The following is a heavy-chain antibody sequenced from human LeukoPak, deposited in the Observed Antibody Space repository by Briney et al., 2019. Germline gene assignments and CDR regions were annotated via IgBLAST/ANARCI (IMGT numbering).Heavy chain of an antibody. V-gene: IGHV3-23*01. Sequence: PGGTLRLSCAASGFTFSNYGMSWVRQAPGKGLEWVSAISGSGGSTYYADSVKGRFTISRDNSKNTLYLQMNSLRAEDTAVYYCAPMVRGGYYFDYWGQGTLVTVSS. CDR3: APMVRGGYYFDY. CDR1: GFTFSNYG. CDR2: ISGSGGST. J-gene: IGHJ4*02. D-gene: IGHD3-10*01.